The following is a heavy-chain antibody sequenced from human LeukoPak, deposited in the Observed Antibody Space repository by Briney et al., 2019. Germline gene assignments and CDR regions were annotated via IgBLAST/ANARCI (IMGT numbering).Heavy chain of an antibody. CDR3: ARDLLGRSYDRGDWYFDL. D-gene: IGHD3-22*01. V-gene: IGHV4-31*03. J-gene: IGHJ2*01. Sequence: SQTLSLTCTVSGDSISTGGYYWYWIRQHPGKGLEWIGYVYYSGSTYYSPSFRSRVTMSVDTSKNQFSLKLSSLTAADTAVYYCARDLLGRSYDRGDWYFDLWGRGTLVTVSS. CDR2: VYYSGST. CDR1: GDSISTGGYY.